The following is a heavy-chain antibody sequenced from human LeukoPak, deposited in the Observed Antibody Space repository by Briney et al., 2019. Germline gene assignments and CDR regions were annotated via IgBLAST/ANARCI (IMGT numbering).Heavy chain of an antibody. D-gene: IGHD3-10*01. CDR2: ISYDGSNK. CDR1: GFTFSSYA. Sequence: PGRSLRLSCAASGFTFSSYAMHWVRQAPGKGLEWVAVISYDGSNKYYADSVKGRFTISRDNSKNTLYVQMNSLRAEDTAVYYCAKCRDTWFNAFDIWGQGTMVTVSS. CDR3: AKCRDTWFNAFDI. V-gene: IGHV3-30-3*02. J-gene: IGHJ3*02.